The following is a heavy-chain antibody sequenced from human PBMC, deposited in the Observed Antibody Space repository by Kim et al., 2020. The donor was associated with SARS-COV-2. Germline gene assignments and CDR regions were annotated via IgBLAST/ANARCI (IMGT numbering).Heavy chain of an antibody. D-gene: IGHD3-10*01. J-gene: IGHJ5*02. CDR3: ARDIDGDWFDP. V-gene: IGHV6-1*01. CDR2: N. Sequence: NDYAVSVKSRITINPDTSKNQFSLQLNSVTPEDTAVYYCARDIDGDWFDPWCQGTLVTVSS.